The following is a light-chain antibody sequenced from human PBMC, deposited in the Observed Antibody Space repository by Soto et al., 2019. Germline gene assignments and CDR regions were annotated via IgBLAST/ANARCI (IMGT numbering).Light chain of an antibody. CDR3: CSYAGSSTPWV. CDR2: EGS. Sequence: QLVLTQPASVSGSPGQSISISCTGTSSDVGSYNLVSWYQQHPGKAPKLMIYEGSKRPSGVSNRFSGSKSGNTASLTISGLQAEDEADYYCCSYAGSSTPWVFGGGTQLTAL. J-gene: IGLJ3*02. CDR1: SSDVGSYNL. V-gene: IGLV2-23*01.